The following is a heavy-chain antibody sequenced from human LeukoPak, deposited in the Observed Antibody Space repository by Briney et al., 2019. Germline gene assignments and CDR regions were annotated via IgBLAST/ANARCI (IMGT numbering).Heavy chain of an antibody. CDR3: ASSAYSSAWYLA. D-gene: IGHD6-19*01. Sequence: ASVKASCKASGYTFTSYYMHWVRQAPGQGLEWMGRINPSGGDTTYAQKFQGRVTMTRDTSTSTVYMELSSLRSEDTAVYYCASSAYSSAWYLAWGQGTMVTVSS. J-gene: IGHJ3*01. V-gene: IGHV1-46*01. CDR1: GYTFTSYY. CDR2: INPSGGDT.